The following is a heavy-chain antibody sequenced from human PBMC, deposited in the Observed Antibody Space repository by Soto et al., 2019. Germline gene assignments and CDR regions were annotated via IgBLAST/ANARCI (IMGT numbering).Heavy chain of an antibody. CDR3: ARELVWRNWGYYFDY. CDR2: IKQDGSEK. Sequence: GGSLRLSCAASGFTFSSYWMSWVRQAPGKGLEWVANIKQDGSEKYYVDSVKGRFTISRDNAKNSLYLQMNSLRAEDTAVYYCARELVWRNWGYYFDYWGQGTLVTVSS. V-gene: IGHV3-7*01. J-gene: IGHJ4*02. CDR1: GFTFSSYW. D-gene: IGHD7-27*01.